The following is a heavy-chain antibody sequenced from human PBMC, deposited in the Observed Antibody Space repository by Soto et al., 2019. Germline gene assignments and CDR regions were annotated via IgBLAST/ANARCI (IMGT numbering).Heavy chain of an antibody. CDR1: GFTFRYYA. CDR3: ARYIPGVRYYGMDV. J-gene: IGHJ6*02. Sequence: PGGSLILSCAAAGFTFRYYAMKWVRQAPGKGLEWVSLIGESGTPTYYADSVKGRFTISRDNSGNTLFLEMYSLRAEDTAVYYCARYIPGVRYYGMDVWGQGTTVTVSS. D-gene: IGHD2-2*01. CDR2: IGESGTPT. V-gene: IGHV3-23*01.